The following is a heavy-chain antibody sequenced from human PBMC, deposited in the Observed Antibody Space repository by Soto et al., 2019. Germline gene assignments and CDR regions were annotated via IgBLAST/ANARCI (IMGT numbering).Heavy chain of an antibody. CDR1: GFTFSSYG. CDR3: AREGYYYDSSGRNYYYYGMDV. Sequence: GGSLRLSCAASGFTFSSYGMHWVRQAPGKGLEWVAVIWYDGSNKYYADSVKGRFTISRDNSKNTLYLQMNSLRAEDTAVYYCAREGYYYDSSGRNYYYYGMDVWGQGTTVTVSS. D-gene: IGHD3-22*01. J-gene: IGHJ6*02. CDR2: IWYDGSNK. V-gene: IGHV3-33*01.